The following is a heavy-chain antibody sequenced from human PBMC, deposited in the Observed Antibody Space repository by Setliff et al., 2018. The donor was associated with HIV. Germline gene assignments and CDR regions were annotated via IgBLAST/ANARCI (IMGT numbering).Heavy chain of an antibody. CDR1: GGSISSGGYY. J-gene: IGHJ6*02. CDR3: ARDYGDTPSYYYYYGMDV. D-gene: IGHD4-17*01. Sequence: SETLSLTCTVSGGSISSGGYYWSWIRQHPGKGLEWIGYIYYSGSTYYNPSLKSRVTISVDTSKNQFSLKLSSVTAADTAVYYCARDYGDTPSYYYYYGMDVWGQGTTVTVS. CDR2: IYYSGST. V-gene: IGHV4-31*03.